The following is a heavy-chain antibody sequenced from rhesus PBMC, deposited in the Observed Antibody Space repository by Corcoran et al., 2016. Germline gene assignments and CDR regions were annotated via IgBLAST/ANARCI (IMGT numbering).Heavy chain of an antibody. V-gene: IGHV2-152*01. CDR1: GFSLTTSRMG. J-gene: IGHJ4*01. CDR2: IYWDDDK. D-gene: IGHD5-12*01. Sequence: QVTLKESGPALVKPTQPLTLTCTFSGFSLTTSRMGVCLTRQPPGQALEWLAIIYWDDDKRYSTSLKSRLTISKDTSKNQVVLTMTNMDPVDTATYYCAREPWIQLQSEYFDYWGQGVLVTVSS. CDR3: AREPWIQLQSEYFDY.